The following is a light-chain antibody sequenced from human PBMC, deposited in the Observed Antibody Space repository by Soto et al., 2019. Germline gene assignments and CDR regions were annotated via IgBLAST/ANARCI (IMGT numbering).Light chain of an antibody. CDR3: SSYTRSSIYV. J-gene: IGLJ1*01. CDR2: EFS. CDR1: SSDVGGYTY. Sequence: QSVLTQPASVSGSPGQSITISCTGTSSDVGGYTYVSWYQQHPGKAPKVMIYEFSNRPSGLSNRFSGSKSGNTASLTISGLQAEDEADYYCSSYTRSSIYVVGTGTNVTVL. V-gene: IGLV2-14*01.